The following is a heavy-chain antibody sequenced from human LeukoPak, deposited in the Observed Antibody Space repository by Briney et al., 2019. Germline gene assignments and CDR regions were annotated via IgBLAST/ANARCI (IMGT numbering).Heavy chain of an antibody. CDR2: ISYDGSNK. J-gene: IGHJ4*02. CDR1: GFTFSSYA. CDR3: ARDCSSTSCYLS. D-gene: IGHD2-2*01. Sequence: PGGSLRLSCAASGFTFSSYAMHWVRQAPGKGLEWVAVISYDGSNKYYADSVKGRFTISRDNAKNSLYLQMNSLRAEDTAVYYCARDCSSTSCYLSWGQGTLVTVSS. V-gene: IGHV3-30*04.